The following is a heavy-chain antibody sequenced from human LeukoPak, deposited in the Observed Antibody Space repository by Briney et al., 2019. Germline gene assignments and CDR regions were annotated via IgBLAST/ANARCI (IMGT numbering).Heavy chain of an antibody. CDR1: GDSVSGYY. V-gene: IGHV4-59*02. J-gene: IGHJ6*02. CDR3: ARTQMTHSSGWYFYYYYGMDV. D-gene: IGHD6-19*01. CDR2: THHSGNT. Sequence: SETLSLTCIVSGDSVSGYYWNWIRQPPGKGLEWIGNTHHSGNTLYNPSLKSRVTISVDTSKNQFSLKLSSVTAADTAVYYCARTQMTHSSGWYFYYYYGMDVWGQGTTVTVSS.